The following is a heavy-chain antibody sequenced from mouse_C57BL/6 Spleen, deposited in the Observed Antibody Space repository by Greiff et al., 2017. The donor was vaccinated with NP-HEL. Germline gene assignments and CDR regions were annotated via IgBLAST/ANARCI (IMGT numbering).Heavy chain of an antibody. Sequence: EVQLQESGGGLVKPGGSLKLSCAASGFTFSDYGMHWVRQAPEKGLEWVAYISSGSSTIYYADTVKGRFTISRDNAKNTLFLQMTSLRSEDTAMYYCATGGKDYFDYWGQGTTLTVSS. CDR2: ISSGSSTI. V-gene: IGHV5-17*01. J-gene: IGHJ2*01. CDR1: GFTFSDYG. D-gene: IGHD2-1*01. CDR3: ATGGKDYFDY.